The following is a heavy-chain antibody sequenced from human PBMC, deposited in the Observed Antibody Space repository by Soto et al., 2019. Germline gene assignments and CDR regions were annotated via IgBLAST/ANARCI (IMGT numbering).Heavy chain of an antibody. V-gene: IGHV3-21*01. CDR2: ISSSSSYI. CDR3: ARNQGSGRYVYGAFDI. Sequence: GGSLRLSCAASGITFSSYSMNWVRQAPGKGLEWVSSISSSSSYIYYADSVKGRFTISRDNAKNSLYLQMNSLRAEDTAVYYCARNQGSGRYVYGAFDIWGQGTMVTVSS. J-gene: IGHJ3*02. CDR1: GITFSSYS. D-gene: IGHD6-25*01.